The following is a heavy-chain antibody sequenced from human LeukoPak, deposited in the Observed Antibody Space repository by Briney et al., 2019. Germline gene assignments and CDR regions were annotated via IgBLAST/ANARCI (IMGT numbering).Heavy chain of an antibody. V-gene: IGHV5-51*01. Sequence: ADSLKISCNASGYIFTTYWITWVRQLPGKSLEWMGIFNPADSDARYSPSFQGQATISADKSISTAYLQWSSLKASDSAMYYCTRREDDTCYSDYWGQGTLVTVSS. CDR1: GYIFTTYW. J-gene: IGHJ4*02. CDR3: TRREDDTCYSDY. CDR2: FNPADSDA. D-gene: IGHD3-9*01.